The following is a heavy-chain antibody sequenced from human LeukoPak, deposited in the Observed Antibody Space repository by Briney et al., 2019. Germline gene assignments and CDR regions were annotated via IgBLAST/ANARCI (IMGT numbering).Heavy chain of an antibody. D-gene: IGHD2-2*01. CDR3: ARVSCRTPSCYELHFDY. V-gene: IGHV3-21*01. CDR1: GCTFSHYN. CDR2: ISSGSTYI. J-gene: IGHJ4*02. Sequence: PGGSLRLSCAASGCTFSHYNINWIRQAPGKGLEWVSSISSGSTYIYYADQVRGRFTISKNNAKDSLFLQMNSLRAEDTAVYYCARVSCRTPSCYELHFDYGGQGTLVTVSS.